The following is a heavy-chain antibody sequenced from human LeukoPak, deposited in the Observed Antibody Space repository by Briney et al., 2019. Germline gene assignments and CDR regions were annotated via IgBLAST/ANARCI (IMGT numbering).Heavy chain of an antibody. V-gene: IGHV4-39*01. CDR2: IYYNGNTY. Sequence: PSETLSLTCAVSGGSIGSSSYYWGWIRQPPGKGLEWIGTIYYNGNTYYYNPSLKSRVSISVDMSKNQFSLKLASVTAADTAVYYCARTSLWFGELLVDYWGQGTLVTVSS. CDR3: ARTSLWFGELLVDY. J-gene: IGHJ4*02. D-gene: IGHD3-10*01. CDR1: GGSIGSSSYY.